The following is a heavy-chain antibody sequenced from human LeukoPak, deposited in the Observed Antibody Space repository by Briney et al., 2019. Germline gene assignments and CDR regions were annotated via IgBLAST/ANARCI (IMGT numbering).Heavy chain of an antibody. CDR3: ARGHYDILTGYYFDDAFDI. CDR2: MNPNSGNT. Sequence: ASEKVSCKASGYTFTSYDINWVRQATGQGLEWMGWMNPNSGNTGYAQKFQGRVTITRNTSISTAYMELSSLRSEDTAVYYCARGHYDILTGYYFDDAFDIWGQGTMVTVSS. J-gene: IGHJ3*02. D-gene: IGHD3-9*01. V-gene: IGHV1-8*03. CDR1: GYTFTSYD.